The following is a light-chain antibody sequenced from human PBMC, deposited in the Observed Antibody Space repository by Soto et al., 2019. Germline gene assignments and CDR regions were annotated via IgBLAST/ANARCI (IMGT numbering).Light chain of an antibody. CDR1: QNISRS. CDR3: QQYNNWPLT. J-gene: IGKJ4*01. V-gene: IGKV3-15*01. CDR2: GTS. Sequence: EIVMTQSPVTLSVSPGERATLSCRASQNISRSLAWYQQKPGQGPSLLIYGTSTRAGGVPARFSGGGSGTEFTLTITSLQSEDFAAYYCQQYNNWPLTFGGGTNV.